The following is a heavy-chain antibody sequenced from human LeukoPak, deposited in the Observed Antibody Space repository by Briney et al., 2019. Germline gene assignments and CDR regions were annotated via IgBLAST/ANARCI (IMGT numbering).Heavy chain of an antibody. CDR3: ARKRITMVRGVIIGFDP. V-gene: IGHV4-39*07. CDR1: GGSISSSSYY. CDR2: IYYSGST. Sequence: SETLSLTCTVSGGSISSSSYYWGWIRQPPGKGLEWIGSIYYSGSTYYNPSLKSRVTISVDTSKNQFSLKLSSVTAADTAVYYCARKRITMVRGVIIGFDPWGQGTLITVSS. D-gene: IGHD3-10*01. J-gene: IGHJ5*02.